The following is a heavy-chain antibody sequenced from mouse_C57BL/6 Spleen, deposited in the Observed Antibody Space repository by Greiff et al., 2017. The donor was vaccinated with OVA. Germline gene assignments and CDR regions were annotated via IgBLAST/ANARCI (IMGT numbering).Heavy chain of an antibody. CDR3: ARGYDVYGGFFDN. J-gene: IGHJ2*01. CDR1: GYTFTSYW. D-gene: IGHD2-3*01. V-gene: IGHV1-69*01. CDR2: IDPSDSYT. Sequence: QVQLQQPGAELVMPGASVKLSCKASGYTFTSYWMHWVKQRPGQGLEWIGEIDPSDSYTNYNQKFKGKSTLTVDKSSSTAYMPLSSLTSEDSAVYYCARGYDVYGGFFDNWGQGTTLTVSS.